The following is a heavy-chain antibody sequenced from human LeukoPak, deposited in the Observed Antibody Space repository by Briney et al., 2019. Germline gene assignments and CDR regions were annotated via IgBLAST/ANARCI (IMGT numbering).Heavy chain of an antibody. D-gene: IGHD6-13*01. V-gene: IGHV4-4*07. Sequence: SETLSLTCTVSGGSISSYYWGWIRQPAGKGLGWIGRIYANGRTNYNPSLKSRVTMSVDTSKNQFSLKVTSVTAADTAVYYCAKGGIAAEDYGMDVWGQGTTVIVSS. J-gene: IGHJ6*02. CDR3: AKGGIAAEDYGMDV. CDR2: IYANGRT. CDR1: GGSISSYY.